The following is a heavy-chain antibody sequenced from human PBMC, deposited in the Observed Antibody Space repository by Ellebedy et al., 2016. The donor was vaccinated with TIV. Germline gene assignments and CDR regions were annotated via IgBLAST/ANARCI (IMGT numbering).Heavy chain of an antibody. J-gene: IGHJ4*02. Sequence: PGGSLRLPCAASGFSVSSNYLNWVRQAPGKGLEWVSVIYSGGKTNYADSVQGRFIISRDKSKNMLFLQMNPLRAEDTAVYYCAGYSSAPPRGDYWGQGTLVTVSS. CDR3: AGYSSAPPRGDY. V-gene: IGHV3-53*01. CDR2: IYSGGKT. D-gene: IGHD6-25*01. CDR1: GFSVSSNY.